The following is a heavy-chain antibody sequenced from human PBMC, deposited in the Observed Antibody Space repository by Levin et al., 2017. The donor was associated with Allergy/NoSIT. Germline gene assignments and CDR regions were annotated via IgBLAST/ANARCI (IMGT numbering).Heavy chain of an antibody. CDR3: ARAPNFDL. J-gene: IGHJ2*01. CDR1: GGSISSYY. Sequence: KAGGSLRLSCTVSGGSISSYYWSWIRQPPGKGLEWIGYIYYSGSTNYNPSLKSRVTISVDTSKNQFSLKLSSVTAADTAVYYCARAPNFDLWGRGTLVTVSS. CDR2: IYYSGST. V-gene: IGHV4-59*01.